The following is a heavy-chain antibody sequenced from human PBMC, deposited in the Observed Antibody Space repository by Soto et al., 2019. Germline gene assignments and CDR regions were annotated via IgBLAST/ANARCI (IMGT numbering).Heavy chain of an antibody. V-gene: IGHV3-53*05. J-gene: IGHJ6*02. CDR2: IYSGGST. D-gene: IGHD6-19*01. CDR3: ARDIVSVAGPYYYYYGMDV. CDR1: GFTVSSNY. Sequence: PGGSLRLSCAASGFTVSSNYMSWVRQALGKGLEWVSVIYSGGSTYYADSVKGRFTISRDNSKNTLYLQMNSLRAEDTAVYYCARDIVSVAGPYYYYYGMDVWGRGTTVTVSS.